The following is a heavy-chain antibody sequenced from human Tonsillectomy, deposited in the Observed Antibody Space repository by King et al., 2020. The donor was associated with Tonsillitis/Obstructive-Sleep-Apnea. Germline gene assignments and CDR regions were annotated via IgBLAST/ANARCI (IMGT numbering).Heavy chain of an antibody. D-gene: IGHD6-13*01. V-gene: IGHV1-18*01. CDR1: GYTFTSYG. J-gene: IGHJ4*02. CDR3: ARGPPRGRVPYSSSWYLGY. Sequence: QLVQSGAEVKKPGASVKVSCKASGYTFTSYGISWVRQAPGQGLEWMGWISAYNGNTNYAQKLQDRVTMTTDTSTSTAYMELRSLRSDDTAVYYCARGPPRGRVPYSSSWYLGYWGQGTLVTVSS. CDR2: ISAYNGNT.